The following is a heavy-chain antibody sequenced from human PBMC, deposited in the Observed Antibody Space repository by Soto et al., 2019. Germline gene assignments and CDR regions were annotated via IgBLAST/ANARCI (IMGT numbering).Heavy chain of an antibody. Sequence: SETLSLTCTVSGGSINSGDYYWSWIRQPPGKGLEWIGYIYYSGSTYYNPSLKSRVTISVDTSKNQFSLKLSSVTAADTAVYYCAREFIAYYDFWSGYYTGGKANYFDYWGQGTLVTVSS. D-gene: IGHD3-3*01. V-gene: IGHV4-30-4*01. CDR1: GGSINSGDYY. J-gene: IGHJ4*02. CDR2: IYYSGST. CDR3: AREFIAYYDFWSGYYTGGKANYFDY.